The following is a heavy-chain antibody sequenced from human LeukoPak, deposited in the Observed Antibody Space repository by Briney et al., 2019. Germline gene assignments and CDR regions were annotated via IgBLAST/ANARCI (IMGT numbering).Heavy chain of an antibody. J-gene: IGHJ4*02. CDR2: ISSSGSTI. V-gene: IGHV3-48*03. CDR1: GFTFSSYE. Sequence: QPGGYLRLSCAASGFTFSSYEMNWVRQAPGKGLEWVSYISSSGSTIYYADSVKGRFTISRGNAKNSLYLQMNSLRAEGTAVYYCARDPAYDFWSGYYRGGFDYWGQGTLVTVSS. CDR3: ARDPAYDFWSGYYRGGFDY. D-gene: IGHD3-3*01.